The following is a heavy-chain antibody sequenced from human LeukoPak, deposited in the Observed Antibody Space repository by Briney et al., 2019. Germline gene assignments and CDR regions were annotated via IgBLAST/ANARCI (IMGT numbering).Heavy chain of an antibody. CDR2: IIPIFGTT. V-gene: IGHV1-69*05. D-gene: IGHD7-27*01. CDR1: GGTFSSYA. J-gene: IGHJ6*03. CDR3: ARDLGQGYCYYYMDV. Sequence: SVKLFCKACGGTFSSYAISWVRQASGQAFEWVGGIIPIFGTTNYAQKFQGRVTITTDESTSTAYMEMSSLRCEDTAVYYCARDLGQGYCYYYMDVWGKGTTVTVSS.